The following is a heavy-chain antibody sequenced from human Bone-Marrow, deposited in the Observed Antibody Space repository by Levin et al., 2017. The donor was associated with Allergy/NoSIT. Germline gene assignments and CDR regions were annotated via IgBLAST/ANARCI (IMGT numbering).Heavy chain of an antibody. Sequence: GESLKISCVASGLNFSNYALHWVRQAPGRGLEWVAVISFDGNNQYYADSVKGRFTISRDNSKSTLYLQVNSLRAEDTALYYCARDGSTYYDILTGYYKGNDYYGMDVWGQGTSVAVSS. D-gene: IGHD3-9*01. CDR2: ISFDGNNQ. J-gene: IGHJ6*02. CDR1: GLNFSNYA. V-gene: IGHV3-30-3*01. CDR3: ARDGSTYYDILTGYYKGNDYYGMDV.